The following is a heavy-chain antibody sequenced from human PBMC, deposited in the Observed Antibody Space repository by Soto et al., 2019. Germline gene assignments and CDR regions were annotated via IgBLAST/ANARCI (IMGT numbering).Heavy chain of an antibody. CDR2: ISGSGGST. CDR1: GFTFSSYA. V-gene: IGHV3-23*01. Sequence: PGGSLRLSCAASGFTFSSYAVSWVCQAPGKGLEWVSAISGSGGSTYYADSVKGRFTISRDNSKNTLYLQMNSLRAEDTAVYYCAKDQATVTTYYFDYWGQGTLVTVSS. D-gene: IGHD4-17*01. J-gene: IGHJ4*02. CDR3: AKDQATVTTYYFDY.